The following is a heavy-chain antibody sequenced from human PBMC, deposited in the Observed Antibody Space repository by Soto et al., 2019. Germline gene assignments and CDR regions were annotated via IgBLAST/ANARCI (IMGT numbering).Heavy chain of an antibody. D-gene: IGHD3-10*01. CDR3: AKKDDYAAGVYHVDH. CDR2: INAANGDI. V-gene: IGHV1-3*01. CDR1: GYTFTAYP. J-gene: IGHJ4*02. Sequence: QVQLVQSGAEVKKPGASVKVSCRASGYTFTAYPLHWVRQAPGQRLEWMGWINAANGDIGYSREFQGRVTITRDTSASTVDMEVSSLTSEDTAVYYCAKKDDYAAGVYHVDHWGQGTLVTVSS.